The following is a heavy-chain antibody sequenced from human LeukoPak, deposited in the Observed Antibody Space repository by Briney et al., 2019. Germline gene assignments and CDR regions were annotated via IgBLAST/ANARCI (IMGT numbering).Heavy chain of an antibody. CDR2: ISSSSSYI. Sequence: PGGSLRLSCAASGFTFSSYSMNWVRQAPGKGLEWVSSISSSSSYIYYADSVKGRFTISRDNAKNSLYLQMNSLRAEDTAVYYCARRMKAPYYDSSGYYGHDAFDIWGQGTMVTVSS. CDR3: ARRMKAPYYDSSGYYGHDAFDI. J-gene: IGHJ3*02. V-gene: IGHV3-21*01. D-gene: IGHD3-22*01. CDR1: GFTFSSYS.